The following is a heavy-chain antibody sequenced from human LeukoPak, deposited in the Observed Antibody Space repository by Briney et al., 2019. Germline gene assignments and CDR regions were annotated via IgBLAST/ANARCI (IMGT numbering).Heavy chain of an antibody. V-gene: IGHV4-4*02. CDR3: ARTGYNYGLDY. CDR1: GGSISNTNW. Sequence: SGTLSLTCGVSGGSISNTNWWTWVRQPPGKGLEWIGEVYHSGSTNYTPSLKSRVTISVDKSKNQFSLKLSSVTAADTAVYYCARTGYNYGLDYWGQGTLVTVSS. CDR2: VYHSGST. D-gene: IGHD5-18*01. J-gene: IGHJ4*02.